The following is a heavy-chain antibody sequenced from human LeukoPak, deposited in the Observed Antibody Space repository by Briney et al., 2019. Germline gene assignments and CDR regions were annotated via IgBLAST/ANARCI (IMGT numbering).Heavy chain of an antibody. J-gene: IGHJ3*02. V-gene: IGHV4-59*01. D-gene: IGHD3-22*01. CDR1: AAPISSYY. CDR3: ARGIDSSGYYYVRAFDI. Sequence: SETLTLTCTVSAAPISSYYWSWLRQPPGKGLEWIGYIYYSGSTNYNPSLKSRVTISVDTSKNQFSLKLSSVTAADTAVYYCARGIDSSGYYYVRAFDISGQGTMVTVSS. CDR2: IYYSGST.